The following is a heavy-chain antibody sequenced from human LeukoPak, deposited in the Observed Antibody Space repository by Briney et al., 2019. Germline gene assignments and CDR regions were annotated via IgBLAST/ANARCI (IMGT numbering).Heavy chain of an antibody. J-gene: IGHJ4*02. CDR2: IYTSGST. CDR3: ASVPRGSGYSFDY. V-gene: IGHV4-61*02. D-gene: IGHD3-22*01. CDR1: GGSISSGSYY. Sequence: SETLSLTCTVSGGSISSGSYYWSWIRQPAGKGLEWIGRIYTSGSTNYNPSPKSRVTISVDTSKNQFSLKLSSVTAADTAVYYCASVPRGSGYSFDYWGQGTLVTVSS.